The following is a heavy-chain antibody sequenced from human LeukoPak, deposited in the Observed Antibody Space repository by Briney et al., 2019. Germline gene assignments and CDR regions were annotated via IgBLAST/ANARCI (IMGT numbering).Heavy chain of an antibody. Sequence: ASVKVSCKASGYTFTSYYMHWVRQAPGQGLEWMGIINPSGGSTSYAQKFQGRVTMTRDTSTSTVYMELSSLRSEDTAVYYCARDGCNSGYDWDYFDYWGQGTLVTVSS. J-gene: IGHJ4*02. CDR3: ARDGCNSGYDWDYFDY. D-gene: IGHD5-12*01. CDR2: INPSGGST. CDR1: GYTFTSYY. V-gene: IGHV1-46*01.